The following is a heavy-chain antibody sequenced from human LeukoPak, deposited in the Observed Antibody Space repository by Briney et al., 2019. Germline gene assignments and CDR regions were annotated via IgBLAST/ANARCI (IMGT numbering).Heavy chain of an antibody. J-gene: IGHJ5*02. Sequence: SETLSLTCTVSGGSISSSSSYWGWIRQPPGKGLEWIGSIHYSARIYYNPSLKSRLTISPDTSKNQFSLKLTSVTAADTAVYYCTREVRSAWASFDPWGQGTLVIVSS. CDR2: IHYSARI. CDR3: TREVRSAWASFDP. V-gene: IGHV4-39*07. D-gene: IGHD1-26*01. CDR1: GGSISSSSSY.